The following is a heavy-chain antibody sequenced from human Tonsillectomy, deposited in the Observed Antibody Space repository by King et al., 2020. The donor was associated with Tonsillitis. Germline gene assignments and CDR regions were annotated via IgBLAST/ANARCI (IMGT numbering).Heavy chain of an antibody. J-gene: IGHJ4*02. CDR2: IKSKTEGGTA. D-gene: IGHD6-13*01. CDR1: GFTFNNAW. CDR3: TTGGYRPH. V-gene: IGHV3-15*07. Sequence: VQLVESGGGLVKPGGSLRLSCVVSGFTFNNAWMNWVRQAPGKGLEWVGRIKSKTEGGTADYAAPVKGRFTFSRDDSKNTLYLQMNSLRIGDTAVYYCTTGGYRPHWGQGTLVTVSS.